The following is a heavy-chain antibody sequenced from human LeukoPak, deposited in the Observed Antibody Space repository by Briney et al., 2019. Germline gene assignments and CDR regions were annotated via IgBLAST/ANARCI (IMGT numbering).Heavy chain of an antibody. CDR3: ARESYDRSGNYPRDFDS. CDR1: GFTFSRHA. J-gene: IGHJ4*02. Sequence: KPGGSLTLSCAASGFTFSRHAMNWVRQAPGKGLEWISSISSGSIYAHYSDSVEGRFSISRDDANSFLYLQMSSLRAEDTAVYYCARESYDRSGNYPRDFDSWGQGTLVTVSS. D-gene: IGHD3-22*01. CDR2: ISSGSIYA. V-gene: IGHV3-21*01.